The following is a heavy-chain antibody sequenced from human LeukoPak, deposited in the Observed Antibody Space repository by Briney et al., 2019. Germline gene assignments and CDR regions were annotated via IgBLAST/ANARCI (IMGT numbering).Heavy chain of an antibody. CDR3: AKGSLGSWYYLDY. Sequence: PGGSLRLSCAASGFTFGSSAMSWVRQAPGKGPEWVSTFSRSGPDTYYADSVKGRFTIFRDNSKNTLYLQMNSLRAEDTAVYYCAKGSLGSWYYLDYWGQRTLVTVSS. V-gene: IGHV3-23*01. D-gene: IGHD6-13*01. CDR2: FSRSGPDT. J-gene: IGHJ4*02. CDR1: GFTFGSSA.